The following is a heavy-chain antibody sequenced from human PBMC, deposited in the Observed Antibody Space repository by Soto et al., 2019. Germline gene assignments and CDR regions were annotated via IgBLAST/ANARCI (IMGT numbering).Heavy chain of an antibody. D-gene: IGHD3-9*01. CDR2: ISAYNGNT. Sequence: GASVKVSCKASGFTFSNYGITWLRQVPGQGLEWMGWISAYNGNTVHAQEYQGRLTMTTDTSTSTAYMELRSLRPDDTAVYYCAGPQNDSLTDSSTNYFDPGGQGSRVTVSS. CDR3: AGPQNDSLTDSSTNYFDP. CDR1: GFTFSNYG. V-gene: IGHV1-18*01. J-gene: IGHJ5*02.